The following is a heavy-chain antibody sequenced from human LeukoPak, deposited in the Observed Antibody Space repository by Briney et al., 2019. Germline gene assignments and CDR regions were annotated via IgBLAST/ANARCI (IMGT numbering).Heavy chain of an antibody. CDR3: ARTRGSHVSMAYLDF. J-gene: IGHJ4*02. V-gene: IGHV1-2*02. D-gene: IGHD2/OR15-2a*01. CDR1: GYSFSDNY. Sequence: GASVKVSCKASGYSFSDNYMHWVRQAPGQGLEWMGWINPKNGDTNYAQKFQGRVTMARDTSISTAYMELSSLRFDDTAVYYCARTRGSHVSMAYLDFWGQGTLVTVSS. CDR2: INPKNGDT.